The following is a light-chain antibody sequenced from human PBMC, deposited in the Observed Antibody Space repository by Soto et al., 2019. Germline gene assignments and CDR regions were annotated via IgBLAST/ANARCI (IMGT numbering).Light chain of an antibody. CDR3: QPYGSSPRT. CDR1: QSVSSNY. J-gene: IGKJ1*01. CDR2: VAS. Sequence: EIVLTQSPGTLSLSPGDRATLSCRASQSVSSNYLAWYQQKPGQAPRLLIYVASIRATGIPDRFSGSGSGADLTLAIGRVEPEDVAVYYCQPYGSSPRTVGQGTKVE. V-gene: IGKV3-20*01.